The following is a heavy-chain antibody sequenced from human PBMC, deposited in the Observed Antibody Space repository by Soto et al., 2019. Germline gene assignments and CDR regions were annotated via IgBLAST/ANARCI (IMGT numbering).Heavy chain of an antibody. J-gene: IGHJ6*02. V-gene: IGHV1-69*01. Sequence: QVQLVQSGAEVQKPGSSVKVSCKASGGTFSSYAISWVRQAPGQGLEWMGGIIPIFGTANYAQKFQGRVTITADESTSTAYLELSSLRSEDTAVYYCALRVGYYYDYGMDFWGQGTTVTVSS. CDR1: GGTFSSYA. D-gene: IGHD1-26*01. CDR3: ALRVGYYYDYGMDF. CDR2: IIPIFGTA.